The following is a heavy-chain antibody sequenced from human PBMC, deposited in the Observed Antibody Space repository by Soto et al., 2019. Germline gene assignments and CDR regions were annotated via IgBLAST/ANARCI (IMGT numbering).Heavy chain of an antibody. Sequence: QLQLQESGPGLVKPSETLSLTCTVSGGSISSSSYYWGWIRQPPGKGLEWIGSIYYSGSTYYNPSLKSRVTISVDTSKNQFSLKLSSVTAADTAVYYCAGAHGGYSYGYQGWFDPWGQGTLVTVSS. CDR2: IYYSGST. D-gene: IGHD5-18*01. CDR1: GGSISSSSYY. V-gene: IGHV4-39*01. CDR3: AGAHGGYSYGYQGWFDP. J-gene: IGHJ5*02.